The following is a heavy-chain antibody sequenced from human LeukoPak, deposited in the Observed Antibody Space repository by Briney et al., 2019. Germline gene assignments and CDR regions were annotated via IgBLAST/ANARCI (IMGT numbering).Heavy chain of an antibody. D-gene: IGHD6-13*01. CDR3: AKEGRSGSSWYFFDS. CDR2: ISYDGSNK. CDR1: GFTFSYYG. Sequence: GGSLRLSCAASGFTFSYYGMHWVRQAPGKGLEWVAVISYDGSNKNYVDSVKGRFTLSRDYSKNTVYLEMNSLRPEDTAVYYCAKEGRSGSSWYFFDSWGQGTLVTVSS. V-gene: IGHV3-30*18. J-gene: IGHJ4*02.